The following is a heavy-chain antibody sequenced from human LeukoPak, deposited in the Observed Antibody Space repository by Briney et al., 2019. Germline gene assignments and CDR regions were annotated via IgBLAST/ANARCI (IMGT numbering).Heavy chain of an antibody. J-gene: IGHJ6*03. CDR1: GFTFSSYW. D-gene: IGHD4-11*01. Sequence: GGSLRLSCAASGFTFSSYWMSWVRQAPGKGLEWVANIKQDGSEKYYVDSVKGRFTISRDNAKNSLYLQMNSLRAEGTAVYYCARTAYSNYAYYYYMDVWGKGTTVTVSS. V-gene: IGHV3-7*01. CDR3: ARTAYSNYAYYYYMDV. CDR2: IKQDGSEK.